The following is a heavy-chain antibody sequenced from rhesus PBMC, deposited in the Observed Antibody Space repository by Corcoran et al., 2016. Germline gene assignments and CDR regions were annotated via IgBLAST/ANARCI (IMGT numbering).Heavy chain of an antibody. CDR1: GGSISDSYR. CDR2: IYGRSTIT. D-gene: IGHD6-31*01. V-gene: IGHV4S10*01. CDR3: ARCPYSSGYDY. Sequence: QVQLQESGPGVVKPSETLSLTCAVSGGSISDSYRWCWIRQPPGKGLEWIGYIYGRSTITNYNPSLKSRDTISKDTSKSQFSLKLSSVTAADTAVYYCARCPYSSGYDYWGQGVLVTVSS. J-gene: IGHJ4*01.